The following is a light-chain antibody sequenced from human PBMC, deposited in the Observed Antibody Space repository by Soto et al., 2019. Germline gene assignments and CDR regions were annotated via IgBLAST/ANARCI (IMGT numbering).Light chain of an antibody. CDR2: MAS. CDR3: QQYGSSSPWT. V-gene: IGKV1-5*03. J-gene: IGKJ1*01. CDR1: QSISSW. Sequence: DIQMTQSPSTLSASVGDRVTITCRASQSISSWLAWYQQKPGRAPKLLIYMASSLETGVPSRFSGSVSGTEFTLIISSLQPDDFASYYCQQYGSSSPWTFGQGTKVEIK.